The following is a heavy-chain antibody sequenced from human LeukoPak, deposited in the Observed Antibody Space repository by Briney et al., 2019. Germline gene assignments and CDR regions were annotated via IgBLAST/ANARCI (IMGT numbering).Heavy chain of an antibody. CDR1: GDSVSNGNYY. Sequence: SETLSLTCTVSGDSVSNGNYYWSWLRQPPGKALEWIGYIYYTGNTYYNPSLEGRVTISVDTSRNHFSVKLSSVTAADTAVYYCARSQNYYGSGDYWSQGTLVAVSS. D-gene: IGHD3-10*01. J-gene: IGHJ4*02. CDR2: IYYTGNT. CDR3: ARSQNYYGSGDY. V-gene: IGHV4-61*03.